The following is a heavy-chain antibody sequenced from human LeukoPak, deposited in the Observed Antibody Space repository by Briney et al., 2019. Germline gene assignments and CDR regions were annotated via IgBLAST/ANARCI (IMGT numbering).Heavy chain of an antibody. V-gene: IGHV3-23*01. CDR1: GLAFSSYA. CDR2: ISVASNT. CDR3: ADYGVSGVRNNFY. Sequence: GGSLRLSCAASGLAFSSYAMSWVRQAPGKGLEWGSTISVASNTFYADSVKGRFTISRDNSRNTVYLQMTSLRADDTAVYYCADYGVSGVRNNFYWGQGTLVTVPS. D-gene: IGHD3-3*01. J-gene: IGHJ4*02.